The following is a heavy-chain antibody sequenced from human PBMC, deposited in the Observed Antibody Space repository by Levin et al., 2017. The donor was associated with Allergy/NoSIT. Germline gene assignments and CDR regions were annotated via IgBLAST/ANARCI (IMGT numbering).Heavy chain of an antibody. CDR2: INSDGSST. CDR3: ARGGGSMVRGVIPGY. V-gene: IGHV3-74*01. J-gene: IGHJ4*02. Sequence: PGGSLRLSCAASGFTFSSYWMHWVRQAPGKGLVWVSRINSDGSSTSYADSVKGRFTISRDNAKNTLYLQMNSLRAEDTAVYYCARGGGSMVRGVIPGYWGQGTLVTVSS. CDR1: GFTFSSYW. D-gene: IGHD3-10*01.